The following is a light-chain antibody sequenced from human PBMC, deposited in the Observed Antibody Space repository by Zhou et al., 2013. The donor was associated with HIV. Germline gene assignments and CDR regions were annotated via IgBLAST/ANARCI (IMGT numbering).Light chain of an antibody. Sequence: LAPRGRATLSCRANQSINIFLIWYQQKPGQAPSLLIFDASNRATGIPDRFSGSGSGTDFTLTISSLEPEDFAVYYCQQYNHWPPLTFGGGTKVEIK. CDR2: DAS. J-gene: IGKJ4*01. V-gene: IGKV3-11*01. CDR3: QQYNHWPPLT. CDR1: QSINIF.